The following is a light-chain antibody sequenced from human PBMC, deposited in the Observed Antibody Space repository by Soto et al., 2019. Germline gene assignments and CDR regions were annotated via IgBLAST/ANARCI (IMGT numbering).Light chain of an antibody. J-gene: IGLJ1*01. CDR3: CSNAGRPDV. CDR1: SSDVGGYNY. CDR2: DVD. V-gene: IGLV2-8*01. Sequence: QSALTQPPSASGSPGQSVTISCTGTSSDVGGYNYVSWYQQHPGKAPKVMIYDVDKRPSGVPDRFSGSKSGNTASLTISDLQTEDEADYYCCSNAGRPDVFGTGTKLTVL.